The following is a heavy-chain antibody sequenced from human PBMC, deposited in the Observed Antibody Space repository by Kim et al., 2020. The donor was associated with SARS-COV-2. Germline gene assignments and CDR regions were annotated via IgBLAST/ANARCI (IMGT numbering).Heavy chain of an antibody. J-gene: IGHJ4*02. D-gene: IGHD3-16*02. V-gene: IGHV4-30-2*05. Sequence: LKSRITISTDTTKNLFSLNLSSVTAADTAVYYCARGNDYIWGTSRAYFDYWGQGTLVSVSS. CDR3: ARGNDYIWGTSRAYFDY.